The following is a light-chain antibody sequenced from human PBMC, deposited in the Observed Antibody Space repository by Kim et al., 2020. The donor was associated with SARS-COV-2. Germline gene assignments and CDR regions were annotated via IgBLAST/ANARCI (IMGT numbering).Light chain of an antibody. Sequence: SPGESATLPCRASQIVISSDLTWYQQKPGQAPRLLIYGASSRATDIPDRFSGSGSGTDFTLTISRLEPEYFAVYYCQQYGSSPKTFGQGTKMNIK. CDR3: QQYGSSPKT. CDR1: QIVISSD. J-gene: IGKJ1*01. V-gene: IGKV3-20*01. CDR2: GAS.